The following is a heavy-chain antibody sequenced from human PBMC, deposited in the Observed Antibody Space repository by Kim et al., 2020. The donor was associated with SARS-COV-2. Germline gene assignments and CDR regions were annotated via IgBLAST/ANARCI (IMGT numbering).Heavy chain of an antibody. CDR3: ARLYSSSWYFDY. J-gene: IGHJ4*02. D-gene: IGHD6-13*01. V-gene: IGHV3-7*03. Sequence: YYLGSVKGPFTVSRYNAKNSLYLQMNSLRAEDTAVYYCARLYSSSWYFDYWGQGTLVTVSS.